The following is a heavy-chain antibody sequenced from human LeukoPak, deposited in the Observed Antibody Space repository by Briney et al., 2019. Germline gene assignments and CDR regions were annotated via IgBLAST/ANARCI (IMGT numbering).Heavy chain of an antibody. V-gene: IGHV3-30*18. J-gene: IGHJ4*02. CDR3: AKGRGGYDSYCFVF. CDR1: GFTFSSYG. CDR2: ISYDGSNK. Sequence: GRSLRLSCAASGFTFSSYGMHWVRQAPGKGLEWVAVISYDGSNKYYADSVKGRFTISRDNSKNTLYLQMNSLRAEDTAVYYCAKGRGGYDSYCFVFWGQGTLVTVSS. D-gene: IGHD5-12*01.